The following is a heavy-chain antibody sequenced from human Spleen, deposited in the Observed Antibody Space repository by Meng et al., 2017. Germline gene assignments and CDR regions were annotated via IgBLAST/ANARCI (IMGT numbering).Heavy chain of an antibody. CDR2: INHSGST. V-gene: IGHV4-34*01. D-gene: IGHD7-27*01. J-gene: IGHJ4*02. CDR3: ARRHNWGWVPIDY. CDR1: GGFFSGYY. Sequence: QVQLQQWGAGLLKPSETLSLTCAVYGGFFSGYYWSWIRQPPGKGLEWIGEINHSGSTNYNPSLKSRVTISVDTSKNQFSLKLSSVTAADTAVYYCARRHNWGWVPIDYWGQGTLVTVSS.